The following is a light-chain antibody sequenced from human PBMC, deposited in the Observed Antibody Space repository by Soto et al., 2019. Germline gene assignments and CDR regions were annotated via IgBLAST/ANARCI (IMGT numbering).Light chain of an antibody. CDR1: NSNIGSNP. CDR3: AAWDDSLNGVV. Sequence: QLVLTQPPSASGTPGQRVTISCSGSNSNIGSNPVNWYQQFPGAAPKLLIYNNDQRPSGVPDRFSGSMSGTSASLAISGLQSEDETDYYCAAWDDSLNGVVFGGGTKLTVL. CDR2: NND. V-gene: IGLV1-44*01. J-gene: IGLJ2*01.